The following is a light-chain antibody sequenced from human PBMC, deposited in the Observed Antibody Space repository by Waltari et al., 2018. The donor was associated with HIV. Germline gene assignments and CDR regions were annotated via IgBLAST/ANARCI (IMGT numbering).Light chain of an antibody. Sequence: DIQLTQSTSFLSASIGDKVTITCRASQDSSSYLAWYQQKPGKAPKVLIYAVSTLQSGVPSRFSGSGSGTEFTLTITSLQAEDFATYYCQQLNSYPVTFGQGTKVEIK. V-gene: IGKV1-9*01. CDR1: QDSSSY. CDR2: AVS. CDR3: QQLNSYPVT. J-gene: IGKJ1*01.